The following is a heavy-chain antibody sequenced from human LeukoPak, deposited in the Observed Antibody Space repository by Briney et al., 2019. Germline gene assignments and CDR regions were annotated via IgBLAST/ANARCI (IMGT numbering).Heavy chain of an antibody. J-gene: IGHJ4*02. CDR1: GYTFTRYY. CDR2: INPSGGST. CDR3: ARDRVVGATTVHYYFDY. V-gene: IGHV1-46*01. D-gene: IGHD1-26*01. Sequence: ASVKVSCKASGYTFTRYYMHWVRQAPGQGLEWVGIINPSGGSTSYAQKFQGRVTMTRDMSTSTVYMELTSLRSEDTAVYYCARDRVVGATTVHYYFDYWGQGTLVTVSS.